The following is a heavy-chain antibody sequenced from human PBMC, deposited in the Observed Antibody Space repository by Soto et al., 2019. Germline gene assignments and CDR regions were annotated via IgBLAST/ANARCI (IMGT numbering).Heavy chain of an antibody. CDR3: ARGRGHS. V-gene: IGHV4-34*01. CDR1: GGSFSGYY. Sequence: SEALSLNCAVYGGSFSGYYWSWIRQPPGKGLEWIGEVNHSGSTNYNPSLKSRVTISVDTSKNQFSLKLSSVTAADTAVYYCARGRGHSWGQGTLVTVSS. J-gene: IGHJ5*02. CDR2: VNHSGST.